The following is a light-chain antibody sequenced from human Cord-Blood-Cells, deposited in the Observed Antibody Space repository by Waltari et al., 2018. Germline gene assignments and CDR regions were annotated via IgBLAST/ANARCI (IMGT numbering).Light chain of an antibody. CDR2: EDN. CDR3: QSYDSSNQV. V-gene: IGLV6-57*01. Sequence: NFMLTQPHSVSESPGKTVTISCTRSSGSISSNNGQWYQQRPGSSPTSVIYEDNKRPSGVPDRFSGSIDSSSNSASLTISGLKTEDEADYYCQSYDSSNQVFGGGTKLTVL. J-gene: IGLJ3*02. CDR1: SGSISSNN.